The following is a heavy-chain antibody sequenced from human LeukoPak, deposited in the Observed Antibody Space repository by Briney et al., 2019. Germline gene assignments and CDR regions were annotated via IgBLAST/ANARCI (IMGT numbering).Heavy chain of an antibody. D-gene: IGHD6-13*01. CDR2: IIPVFGTA. J-gene: IGHJ6*03. V-gene: IGHV1-69*06. Sequence: ASVKVSCKASGGTFSSYAISWVRQAPGQGLEWMGGIIPVFGTANYAQKFQGRVTITADKSTSTAYMELSSLRADDTAVYYCARAHYLAAAGTHYYYMDVWGKGTTVTVSS. CDR1: GGTFSSYA. CDR3: ARAHYLAAAGTHYYYMDV.